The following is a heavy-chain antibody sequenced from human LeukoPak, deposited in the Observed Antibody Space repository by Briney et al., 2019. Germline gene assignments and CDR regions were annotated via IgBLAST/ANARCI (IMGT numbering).Heavy chain of an antibody. Sequence: SDTLSLTCTVSGGSISSYCWGWIRLPPGKGLEWIGYISYSGSTTYIPSLKSRVTILVDTTKNQFSLKLSSVTAADTAVYYCVRITQGTIDYWGRGTLVTVSS. CDR3: VRITQGTIDY. D-gene: IGHD3-10*01. CDR1: GGSISSYC. J-gene: IGHJ4*02. CDR2: ISYSGST. V-gene: IGHV4-59*07.